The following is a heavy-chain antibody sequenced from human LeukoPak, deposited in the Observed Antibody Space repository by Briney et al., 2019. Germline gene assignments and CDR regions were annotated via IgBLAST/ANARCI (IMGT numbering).Heavy chain of an antibody. CDR1: GFTVYSNY. CDR2: IYSGDDT. CDR3: VRLDSGWYYFDY. Sequence: GGSLRLSCVVSGFTVYSNYMSWVRQAPGKGLEWISAIYSGDDTKHADSVKGRFSISRDNSKSTLYLQMNSLGVEDTAVYYCVRLDSGWYYFDYWGQGTLVTVSS. D-gene: IGHD6-19*01. V-gene: IGHV3-66*04. J-gene: IGHJ4*02.